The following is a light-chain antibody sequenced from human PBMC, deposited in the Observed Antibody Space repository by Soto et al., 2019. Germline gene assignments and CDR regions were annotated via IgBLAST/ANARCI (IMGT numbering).Light chain of an antibody. CDR1: QSVSSY. CDR3: QQYGSSPWT. CDR2: DAS. V-gene: IGKV3-11*01. Sequence: EIVLTQSPATLSLNPGERATLSCRASQSVSSYLAWYQQKPGQAPRLLIYDASNRATGIPARFSGSGSGTDFTLTISSLEPEDFAVYYCQQYGSSPWTFGQGTKVDIK. J-gene: IGKJ1*01.